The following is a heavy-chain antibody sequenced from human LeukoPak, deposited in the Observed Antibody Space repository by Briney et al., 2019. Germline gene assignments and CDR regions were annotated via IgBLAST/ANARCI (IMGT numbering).Heavy chain of an antibody. J-gene: IGHJ4*02. V-gene: IGHV3-30*02. CDR1: GFTFSSYG. Sequence: GGSLRLSCAASGFTFSSYGMHWVRQAPGKGLEWVAFIRYDGSNKYYADSVKGRFTISRDNSKNTLYLQMNSLRAEDTAVYYCARESESYDSSGSTFKYWGQGTLVTVSS. CDR2: IRYDGSNK. CDR3: ARESESYDSSGSTFKY. D-gene: IGHD3-22*01.